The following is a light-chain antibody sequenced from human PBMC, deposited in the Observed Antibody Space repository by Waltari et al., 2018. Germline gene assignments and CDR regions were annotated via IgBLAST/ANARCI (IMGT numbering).Light chain of an antibody. Sequence: QSALTQPPSASGSPGQSVTISCTGTSSDVGGYNYVSWYQQHPGKAPKLMISEVSKRPSGVPDRFSGSKSGNTASLTVSGLHAEDEADYYCSSYAGSNNPLFGGGTKLTVL. CDR1: SSDVGGYNY. J-gene: IGLJ2*01. CDR2: EVS. CDR3: SSYAGSNNPL. V-gene: IGLV2-8*01.